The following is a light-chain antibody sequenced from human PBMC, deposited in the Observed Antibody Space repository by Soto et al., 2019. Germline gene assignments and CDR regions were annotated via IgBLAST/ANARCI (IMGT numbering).Light chain of an antibody. CDR3: QQADSVPFT. CDR2: VAS. CDR1: QDIGTW. Sequence: DIQLTQSPSSVSASVGDRVTITCRASQDIGTWLAWYQQKPGKAPKLLIYVASNLQSGVPSRFSGAGSETDFNLTITSLQPEDFATYHCQQADSVPFTFGPGTKVDFK. J-gene: IGKJ3*01. V-gene: IGKV1-12*01.